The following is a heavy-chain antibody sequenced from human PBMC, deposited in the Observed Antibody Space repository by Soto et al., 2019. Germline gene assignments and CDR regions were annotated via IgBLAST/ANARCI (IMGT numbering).Heavy chain of an antibody. CDR3: ASWRGLGDIATEVDV. CDR2: INHSGST. Sequence: SETLSLTCAVYGGSFSGYYWSWIRQPPGKGLEWIGEINHSGSTNYNPSLKSRVTISVDTSKNQFSLKLSSVTAADTAVYYCASWRGLGDIATEVDVWGQGTTVTVSS. CDR1: GGSFSGYY. D-gene: IGHD3-16*01. J-gene: IGHJ6*02. V-gene: IGHV4-34*01.